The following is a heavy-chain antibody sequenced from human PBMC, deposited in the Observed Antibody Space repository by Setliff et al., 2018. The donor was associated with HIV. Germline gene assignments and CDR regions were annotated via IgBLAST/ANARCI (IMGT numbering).Heavy chain of an antibody. Sequence: GESLKISCQGSGYTFADYWIGWVRQMPGKGLEWMGNIYPDDSDAEYNPSFEGHVTMSVDKSITTVYLQWTSQKSSDTAIYYCARRPSSYNWFDPWGQGTLVTVSS. CDR3: ARRPSSYNWFDP. CDR1: GYTFADYW. D-gene: IGHD6-6*01. CDR2: IYPDDSDA. J-gene: IGHJ5*02. V-gene: IGHV5-51*01.